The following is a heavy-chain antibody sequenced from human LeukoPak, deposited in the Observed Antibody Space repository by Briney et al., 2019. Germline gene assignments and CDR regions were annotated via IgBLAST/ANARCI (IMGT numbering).Heavy chain of an antibody. J-gene: IGHJ5*02. CDR1: GFTFSNAW. CDR2: IKSKTDGGTT. CDR3: TTDLLRYFDWLRFDP. D-gene: IGHD3-9*01. V-gene: IGHV3-15*01. Sequence: GGSLRPSCAASGFTFSNAWMTWVRQAPGKGLEWVGRIKSKTDGGTTDYAAPVKGRFTISRDDSKNALYLQMNSLKTEDTAVYYCTTDLLRYFDWLRFDPWGQGTLVTVSS.